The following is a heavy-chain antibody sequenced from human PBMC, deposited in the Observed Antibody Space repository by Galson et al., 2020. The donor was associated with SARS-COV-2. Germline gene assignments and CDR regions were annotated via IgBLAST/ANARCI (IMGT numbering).Heavy chain of an antibody. CDR1: GYTFSSYD. V-gene: IGHV1-8*01. CDR3: ARRADHYDSSSYRY. CDR2: MNPNSGNT. J-gene: IGHJ1*01. D-gene: IGHD3-22*01. Sequence: SVKVPCKASGYTFSSYDINWVRQATGQGLEWMGWMNPNSGNTGYAQKFQGRVTMTRSTATGTAYMEVSGLRREDTAVYYCARRADHYDSSSYRYWGQGTLVTVSS.